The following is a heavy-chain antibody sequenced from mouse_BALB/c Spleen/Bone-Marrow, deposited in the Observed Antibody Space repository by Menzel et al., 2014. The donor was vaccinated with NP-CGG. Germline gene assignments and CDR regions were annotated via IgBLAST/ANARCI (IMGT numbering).Heavy chain of an antibody. CDR1: GYSFTGYN. CDR3: AISVSLRAMDY. V-gene: IGHV1-39*01. J-gene: IGHJ4*01. Sequence: EVHLVESGPELEKPGASVKISCKASGYSFTGYNMNWVKQSNGKSLEWIGDIDPYYGGTSYNQKLKDKATLTVDKSSSTAYMQLMSLTSEDSAVYYCAISVSLRAMDYWGQGTSVTVSS. CDR2: IDPYYGGT. D-gene: IGHD1-1*01.